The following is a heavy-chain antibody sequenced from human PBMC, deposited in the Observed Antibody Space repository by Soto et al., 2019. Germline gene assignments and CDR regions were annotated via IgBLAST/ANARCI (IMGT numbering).Heavy chain of an antibody. CDR2: IWYDGSNK. V-gene: IGHV3-33*01. CDR3: ARDYPQTYGMDV. CDR1: GFTFSSYG. J-gene: IGHJ6*02. Sequence: QVQLVESGGGVVQPGRSLRLSCAASGFTFSSYGMHWVRQAPGKGLEWVAVIWYDGSNKYYADSVKGRFTISRDNSKNTLYLQMNSLSAEDTAVYYCARDYPQTYGMDVWGQGTTVTVSS. D-gene: IGHD3-16*02.